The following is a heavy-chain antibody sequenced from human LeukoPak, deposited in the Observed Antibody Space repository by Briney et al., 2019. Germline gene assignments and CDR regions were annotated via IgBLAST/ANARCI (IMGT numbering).Heavy chain of an antibody. D-gene: IGHD1-1*01. CDR1: NHSIIETDD. J-gene: IGHJ4*02. CDR2: IFDSAST. Sequence: SGTLSLTCLISNHSIIETDDGAWIRQPPGKDLEWIGSIFDSASTDYTPSLKSRVTIALDRSNNQLSLTVTSVTAADTAVYHCVRVMDTGNSWYYFDRWGQGTRVAAS. V-gene: IGHV4-38-2*02. CDR3: VRVMDTGNSWYYFDR.